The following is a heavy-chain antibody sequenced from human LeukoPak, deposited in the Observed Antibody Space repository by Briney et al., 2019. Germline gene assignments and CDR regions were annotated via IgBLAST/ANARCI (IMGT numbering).Heavy chain of an antibody. CDR3: AAMLAGGSPTSGDAFDI. D-gene: IGHD1-26*01. CDR2: IVVGSGNT. Sequence: ASVKVSCKASGYTFTSSAMQWVRQARGQRLEWIGWIVVGSGNTNYAQKFQERVTITRDMSTSTAYMELSGLRSEDTGVYYCAAMLAGGSPTSGDAFDIWGQGTMVTVSS. CDR1: GYTFTSSA. V-gene: IGHV1-58*02. J-gene: IGHJ3*02.